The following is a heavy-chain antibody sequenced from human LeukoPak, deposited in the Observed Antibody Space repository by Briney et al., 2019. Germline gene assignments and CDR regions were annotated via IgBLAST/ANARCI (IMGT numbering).Heavy chain of an antibody. CDR2: IFTSGST. V-gene: IGHV4-61*02. J-gene: IGHJ4*02. D-gene: IGHD5-24*01. CDR1: GGSISSGRYY. CDR3: ARELVGDGYNSH. Sequence: PSETLSLTCNVSGGSISSGRYYWSWIRLPAGKGLEWIGRIFTSGSTNYNPSLKSRVTISLDTSKNQFSLKLSSVTAADTAVYYCARELVGDGYNSHWGQGTLVTVSS.